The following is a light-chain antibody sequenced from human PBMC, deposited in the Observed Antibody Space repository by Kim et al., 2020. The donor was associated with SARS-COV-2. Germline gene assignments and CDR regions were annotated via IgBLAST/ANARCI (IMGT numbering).Light chain of an antibody. CDR1: SGHSSYA. CDR2: LNSDGSH. J-gene: IGLJ3*02. CDR3: QTWGTGPV. V-gene: IGLV4-69*01. Sequence: GASVRRTCTLSSGHSSYAIAWHQQQPEKGPRYLMKLNSDGSHSKGDGIPDRFSGSSSGAERYLTISSLQSEDEADYYCQTWGTGPVFGGGTKLTVL.